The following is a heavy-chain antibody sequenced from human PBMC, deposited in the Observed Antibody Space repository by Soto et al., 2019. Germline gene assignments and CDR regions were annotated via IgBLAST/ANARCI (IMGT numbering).Heavy chain of an antibody. J-gene: IGHJ4*02. CDR1: GGTFSTYA. CDR3: ASGIQLWLRRINNGYSG. CDR2: IIPMFGTA. V-gene: IGHV1-69*12. Sequence: QVQLVQSGAEVKKPESSVKVSCKAPGGTFSTYAISWFRQAPGQGLEWMGGIIPMFGTANYAQRFQDRVTITEDESTNTVYMELSSLRSEDTAVYFCASGIQLWLRRINNGYSGWGQGTLVTVSS. D-gene: IGHD5-18*01.